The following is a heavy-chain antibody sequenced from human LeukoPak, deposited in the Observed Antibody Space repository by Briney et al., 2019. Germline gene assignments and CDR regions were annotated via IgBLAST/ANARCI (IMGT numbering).Heavy chain of an antibody. CDR2: ISSSGSTI. V-gene: IGHV3-48*03. CDR1: RFTFSSYE. J-gene: IGHJ4*02. D-gene: IGHD6-19*01. CDR3: ARGRVAVAGIFY. Sequence: GGSLRLSCAASRFTFSSYEMNWVRQAPGKGLEWVSYISSSGSTIYYADSVKGRFTISRDNAKNSLYLQMNSLRAEDTAVYYCARGRVAVAGIFYWGQGTLVTVSS.